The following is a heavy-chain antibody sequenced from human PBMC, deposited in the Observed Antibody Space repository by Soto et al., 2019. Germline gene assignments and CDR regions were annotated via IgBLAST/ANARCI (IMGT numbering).Heavy chain of an antibody. V-gene: IGHV1-69*13. J-gene: IGHJ5*02. CDR1: GGTFSSYA. Sequence: GASVKVSCKASGGTFSSYAISWVRQAPGQGPEWMGGIIPIFGTANYAQKFQGRVTITADESTSTAYMELSSLRSEDTAVYYCARDGRSGAVADYNWFDPWGQGTLVTVSS. CDR2: IIPIFGTA. D-gene: IGHD6-19*01. CDR3: ARDGRSGAVADYNWFDP.